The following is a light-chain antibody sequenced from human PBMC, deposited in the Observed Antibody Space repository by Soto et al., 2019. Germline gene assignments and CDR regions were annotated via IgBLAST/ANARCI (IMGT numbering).Light chain of an antibody. CDR3: QSYDSSLSGSVV. CDR1: SSNIGAGYD. CDR2: GNN. Sequence: QSVLTQPPSVSGAPGQRVTISCTGSSSNIGAGYDVHWYQQLPGTAPKLLIYGNNNRPSGVPERFSGSKSGTSASLAITGLQAEDEADYYCQSYDSSLSGSVVFGEGTKLTVL. V-gene: IGLV1-40*01. J-gene: IGLJ2*01.